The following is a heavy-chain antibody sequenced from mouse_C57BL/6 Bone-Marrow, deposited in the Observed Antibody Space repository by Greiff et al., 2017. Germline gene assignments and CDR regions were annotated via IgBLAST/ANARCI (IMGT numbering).Heavy chain of an antibody. CDR3: TRSLIYYGTNY. CDR1: GFNIKDYY. D-gene: IGHD1-1*01. V-gene: IGHV14-2*01. Sequence: EVHLVESGAELVKPGASVKLSCTASGFNIKDYYIHWVKQRTEQGLEWIGRIDPEDGETKYAPKFQDKATITAYTSSNTAYLQLSSLTSEDTAVYYCTRSLIYYGTNYWGQGTTLTVSS. J-gene: IGHJ2*01. CDR2: IDPEDGET.